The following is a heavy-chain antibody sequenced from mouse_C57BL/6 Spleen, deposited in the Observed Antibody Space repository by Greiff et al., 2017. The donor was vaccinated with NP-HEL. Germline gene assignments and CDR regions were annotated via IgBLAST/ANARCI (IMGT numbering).Heavy chain of an antibody. D-gene: IGHD1-1*01. J-gene: IGHJ2*01. CDR3: ARRHYGSSYFDY. Sequence: VQLKESGPELVKPGASVKISCKASGYTFTDYYMNWVKQSHGKSLEWIGDINPNNGGTSYNQKFKGKATLTVDKSSSTAYMELRSLTSEDSAVYYCARRHYGSSYFDYWGQGTTLTVSS. CDR1: GYTFTDYY. V-gene: IGHV1-26*01. CDR2: INPNNGGT.